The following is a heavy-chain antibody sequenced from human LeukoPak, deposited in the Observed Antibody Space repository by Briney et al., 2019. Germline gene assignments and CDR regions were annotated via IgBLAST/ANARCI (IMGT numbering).Heavy chain of an antibody. Sequence: ASVQVSCKASGYTFTSYGISWVRQAPGQGLEWMGWISAYNGNTNYAQKLQGRVTMTTDTSTSTAYMELRSLRSDDTAVYYCARGDSSSWYNPINWFDPWGQGTLVTVSS. CDR1: GYTFTSYG. CDR2: ISAYNGNT. D-gene: IGHD6-13*01. V-gene: IGHV1-18*01. J-gene: IGHJ5*02. CDR3: ARGDSSSWYNPINWFDP.